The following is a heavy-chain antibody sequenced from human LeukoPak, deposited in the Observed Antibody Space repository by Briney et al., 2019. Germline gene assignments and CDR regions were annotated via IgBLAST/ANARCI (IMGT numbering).Heavy chain of an antibody. CDR1: GFTVSSNY. J-gene: IGHJ4*02. Sequence: GGSLRLSCAASGFTVSSNYMSWVRQAPGKGLEWVSVIYSGGDTYYADSVKGRFTISRDNSKNMIYLELSRLKAEDTAVYYCAKERKLEIAVAGTIFDYWGQGTLVTVSS. D-gene: IGHD6-19*01. V-gene: IGHV3-66*01. CDR2: IYSGGDT. CDR3: AKERKLEIAVAGTIFDY.